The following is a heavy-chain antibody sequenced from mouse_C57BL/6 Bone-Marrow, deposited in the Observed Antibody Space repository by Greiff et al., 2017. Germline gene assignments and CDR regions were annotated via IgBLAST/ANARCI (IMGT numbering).Heavy chain of an antibody. CDR1: GFTFSSYA. CDR3: ARKGFTTVVAFDY. D-gene: IGHD1-1*01. J-gene: IGHJ2*01. CDR2: ISDGGSYT. V-gene: IGHV5-4*03. Sequence: EVKLEESGGGLVKPGGSLKLSCAASGFTFSSYAMSWVRQTPEKRLEWVATISDGGSYTYYPDNVKGRFTISRDNAKNNLYLQMSHLKSEDTAMYYCARKGFTTVVAFDYWGQGTTLTVSS.